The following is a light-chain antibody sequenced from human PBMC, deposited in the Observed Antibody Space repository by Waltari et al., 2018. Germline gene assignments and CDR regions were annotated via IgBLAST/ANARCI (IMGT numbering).Light chain of an antibody. Sequence: IQMTKSPSSLSASVADRVTITCRASQSISSYLNWYQQKPGKAPKLLIYAASSLQSGVPSRFSGSGSGTEFTLTISSLQPEDFATYYCQQSYSTPITFGQETRLEIK. CDR1: QSISSY. CDR2: AAS. CDR3: QQSYSTPIT. J-gene: IGKJ5*01. V-gene: IGKV1-39*01.